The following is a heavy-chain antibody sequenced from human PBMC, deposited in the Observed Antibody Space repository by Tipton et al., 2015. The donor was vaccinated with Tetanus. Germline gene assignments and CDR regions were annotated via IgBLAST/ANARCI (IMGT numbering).Heavy chain of an antibody. CDR1: GFTFSSYW. D-gene: IGHD3-16*01. J-gene: IGHJ4*02. CDR2: INTDGSIT. Sequence: SLRLSCAASGFTFSSYWMFWVRQAPGKGLVWVSRINTDGSITNYADSVKGRFTISRDNAQSSLFLQMNSLKAEDTALYYCAREESGGGFDYWGQGTLVTVSS. CDR3: AREESGGGFDY. V-gene: IGHV3-74*01.